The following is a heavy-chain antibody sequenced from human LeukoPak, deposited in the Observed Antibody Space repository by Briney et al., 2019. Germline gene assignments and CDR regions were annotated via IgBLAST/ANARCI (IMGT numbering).Heavy chain of an antibody. CDR2: IYYSGST. J-gene: IGHJ6*03. CDR1: GGSISSYY. CDR3: ARLRYYYDSSGYYYNYYYYMDV. V-gene: IGHV4-59*08. D-gene: IGHD3-22*01. Sequence: TSETLSLTCTVSGGSISSYYWSWIRQPPGKGLEWIGYIYYSGSTNYNPSPKSRVTISVDTSKNQFSLKLSSVTAADTAVYYCARLRYYYDSSGYYYNYYYYMDVWGKGTTVTVSS.